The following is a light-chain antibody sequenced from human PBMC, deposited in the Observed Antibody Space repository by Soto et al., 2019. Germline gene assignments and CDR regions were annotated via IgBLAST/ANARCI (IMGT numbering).Light chain of an antibody. CDR3: QQYNPYSRT. CDR1: QSISSY. J-gene: IGKJ1*01. CDR2: AAS. V-gene: IGKV1-39*01. Sequence: DIHITHSPSSLSASVGDRVTITCRASQSISSYLNWYQQKPGKAPKLLIYAASSLQSGVPSRFSGSGSGTDFTLTISSLQRDDFAIYYCQQYNPYSRTFGQGTKVDIK.